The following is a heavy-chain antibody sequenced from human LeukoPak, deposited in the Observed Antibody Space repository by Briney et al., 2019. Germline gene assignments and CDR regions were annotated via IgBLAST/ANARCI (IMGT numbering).Heavy chain of an antibody. V-gene: IGHV3-30*02. CDR3: ARGLYDSSGYYPQYDY. Sequence: GGSLRLSCAASGFTFSSYGMHWVRQAPGKGLEWVAFIRYDGSNKYYADSVKGRFTISRDNSKNTLYLQMNSLRAEDTAVYYCARGLYDSSGYYPQYDYWGQGTLVTVSS. D-gene: IGHD3-22*01. CDR2: IRYDGSNK. CDR1: GFTFSSYG. J-gene: IGHJ4*02.